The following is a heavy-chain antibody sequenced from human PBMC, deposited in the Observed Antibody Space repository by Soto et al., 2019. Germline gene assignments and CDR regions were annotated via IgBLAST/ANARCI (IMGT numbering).Heavy chain of an antibody. CDR1: GGSFSGYY. Sequence: SETLSLTCAVYGGSFSGYYWSWIRQPPGKGLEWIGEINHSGSTNYNPSLKSRVTISVDTSKNQFSLKLSSVTAADTAVYYCASGPSSGWYRRYFDYWGQGTLVNVSS. CDR3: ASGPSSGWYRRYFDY. CDR2: INHSGST. J-gene: IGHJ4*02. D-gene: IGHD6-19*01. V-gene: IGHV4-34*01.